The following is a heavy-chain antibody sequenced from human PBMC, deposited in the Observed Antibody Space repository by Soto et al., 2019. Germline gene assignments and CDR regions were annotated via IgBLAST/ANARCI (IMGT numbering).Heavy chain of an antibody. Sequence: EVQLLESGGGLVQPGGSLRLSCGASGFTFSSYGMSWVRQGPGKGLEWVADISGSGDATHYADSVKGHFTISRDNSKNTLFLQMNSLRAEDTAIYYCARGAWGSIHDHWGQGTLVFVSS. CDR1: GFTFSSYG. D-gene: IGHD3-16*01. J-gene: IGHJ4*02. CDR2: ISGSGDAT. CDR3: ARGAWGSIHDH. V-gene: IGHV3-23*01.